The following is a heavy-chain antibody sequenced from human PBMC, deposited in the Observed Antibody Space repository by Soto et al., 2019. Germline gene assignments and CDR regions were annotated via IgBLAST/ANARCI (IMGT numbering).Heavy chain of an antibody. Sequence: SETLSLTCTVSGGSISSYYWKWIRQPPGKGLEWIGFIYTGSTNYNPSLKSRVAISVDTSKNQFSLKVTSVTAADTAVYYCARDGYSPMDVWGQGTTVTVSS. J-gene: IGHJ6*02. D-gene: IGHD6-13*01. CDR2: IYTGST. V-gene: IGHV4-59*01. CDR1: GGSISSYY. CDR3: ARDGYSPMDV.